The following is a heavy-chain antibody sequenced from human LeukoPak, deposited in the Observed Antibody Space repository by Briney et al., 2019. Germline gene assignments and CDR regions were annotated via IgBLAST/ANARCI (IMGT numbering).Heavy chain of an antibody. Sequence: SETLSLTCRVSGGSISSGGYYWSWIRQPPGKGLEWIGYIYHSGSTYYNPSLKSRVTISVDRSKNQFSLKLSSVTAADTAVYYCARHLGSGYSPLDYWGQGTLVTVSS. CDR2: IYHSGST. J-gene: IGHJ4*02. CDR3: ARHLGSGYSPLDY. V-gene: IGHV4-30-2*01. D-gene: IGHD3-22*01. CDR1: GGSISSGGYY.